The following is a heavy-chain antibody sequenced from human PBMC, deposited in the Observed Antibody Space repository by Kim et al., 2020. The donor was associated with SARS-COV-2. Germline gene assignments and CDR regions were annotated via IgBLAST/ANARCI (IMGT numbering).Heavy chain of an antibody. CDR1: GFTFSSYA. CDR2: ISGSGGST. V-gene: IGHV3-23*01. D-gene: IGHD2-2*01. J-gene: IGHJ4*02. CDR3: AKDTGCSSTSCYEGTD. Sequence: GGSLRLSCAASGFTFSSYAMSWVRQAPGKGLEWVSAISGSGGSTYYADSVKGRFTISRDNSKNTLYLQMNSLRAEDTAVYYCAKDTGCSSTSCYEGTDWGQGTLVTVSS.